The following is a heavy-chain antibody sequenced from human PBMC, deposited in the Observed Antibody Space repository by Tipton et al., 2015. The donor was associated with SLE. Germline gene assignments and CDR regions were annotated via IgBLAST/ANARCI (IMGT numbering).Heavy chain of an antibody. Sequence: TLSLTCAVYGGSFSGYYWSWIRQSPGKGLEWIGDINHSGSTNYNPSLKSRVTISVDTSKNQFSLRLSSVTAADTAVYYCARGGLGVSYYYYMDVWGKGTTVTVSS. CDR1: GGSFSGYY. D-gene: IGHD1-26*01. CDR3: ARGGLGVSYYYYMDV. CDR2: INHSGST. V-gene: IGHV4-34*01. J-gene: IGHJ6*03.